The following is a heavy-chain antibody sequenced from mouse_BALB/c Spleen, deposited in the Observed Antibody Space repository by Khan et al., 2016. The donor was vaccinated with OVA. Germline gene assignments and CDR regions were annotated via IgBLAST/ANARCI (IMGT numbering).Heavy chain of an antibody. CDR2: ISSGGDYT. V-gene: IGHV5-6*01. CDR1: GFTFSSYS. J-gene: IGHJ3*01. Sequence: EVELVESGGDLVKPGGSLKLSCAASGFTFSSYSMSWVRQTPDKRLEWVASISSGGDYTYYPDIVKGRFTISRDNAKNHLYLEMSSLKSEDTAMYYCASHLTGSFADWGQGTLVTVSA. D-gene: IGHD4-1*01. CDR3: ASHLTGSFAD.